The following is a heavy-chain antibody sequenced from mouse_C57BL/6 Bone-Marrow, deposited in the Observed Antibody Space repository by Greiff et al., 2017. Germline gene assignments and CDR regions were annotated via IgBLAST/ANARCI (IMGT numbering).Heavy chain of an antibody. J-gene: IGHJ3*01. CDR2: ISDGGSYT. Sequence: EVKLVESGEGLVKPGGSLKLSCAASGFTFSSYAMSWVRQTPEQRLEWVATISDGGSYTYYPDNVKGRFTISRDNAKNNLYLQMSHLKSEDTAMYYCARDRRLPFAYWGQGTLVTVSA. V-gene: IGHV5-4*01. D-gene: IGHD2-4*01. CDR1: GFTFSSYA. CDR3: ARDRRLPFAY.